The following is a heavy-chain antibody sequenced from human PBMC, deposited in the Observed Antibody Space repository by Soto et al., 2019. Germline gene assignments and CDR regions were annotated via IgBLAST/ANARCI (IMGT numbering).Heavy chain of an antibody. CDR1: GFTFSNHG. CDR2: ISYEGSSK. J-gene: IGHJ4*02. CDR3: AKDRGYCSGGTCYPVD. V-gene: IGHV3-30*18. Sequence: QVQLVESGGGVVQPGRSLGLSCAASGFTFSNHGMHWVRQAPGKGLEWVALISYEGSSKYYADSVKGRVTLSRDNSKNTLNLQMDSLRPEDTAVYYCAKDRGYCSGGTCYPVDWGQGTLVIVSA. D-gene: IGHD2-15*01.